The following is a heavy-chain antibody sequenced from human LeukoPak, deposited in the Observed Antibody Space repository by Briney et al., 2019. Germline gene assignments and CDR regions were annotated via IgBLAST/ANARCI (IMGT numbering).Heavy chain of an antibody. CDR1: GYTFTGYY. Sequence: EASVKVSCKASGYTFTGYYMHWVRQAPGQGLEWMGWINPNSGGTNYAQKFQGRVTITRNTSISTAYMELSSLRSEDTAVYYCARSFFEYSSGWPPTSYYYYMDVWGKGTTVTISS. CDR3: ARSFFEYSSGWPPTSYYYYMDV. J-gene: IGHJ6*03. D-gene: IGHD6-19*01. CDR2: INPNSGGT. V-gene: IGHV1-2*02.